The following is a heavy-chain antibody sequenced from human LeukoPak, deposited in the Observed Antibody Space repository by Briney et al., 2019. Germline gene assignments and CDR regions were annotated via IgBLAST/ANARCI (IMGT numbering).Heavy chain of an antibody. D-gene: IGHD3-22*01. CDR2: ISSYSTYI. CDR3: ARDSFAGYDSSGYSSYDY. V-gene: IGHV3-21*01. J-gene: IGHJ4*02. Sequence: GGSLRFSCAASGFSFSDYSMNWVRQAPGKGLGWVSFISSYSTYIYYADSLKGRFTISRDNAKNSLYLQMNSLRAEDTAVHYCARDSFAGYDSSGYSSYDYWGQGTLVTVSS. CDR1: GFSFSDYS.